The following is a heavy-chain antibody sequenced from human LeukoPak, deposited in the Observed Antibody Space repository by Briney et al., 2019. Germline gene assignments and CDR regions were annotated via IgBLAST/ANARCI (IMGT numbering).Heavy chain of an antibody. CDR3: ARGMPYYDFWSGSDY. V-gene: IGHV3-48*03. CDR1: GLTFSSYD. D-gene: IGHD3-3*01. CDR2: ISSSGNLI. Sequence: PGGSLRLSCEASGLTFSSYDMNWVRQAPGKGLEWVSYISSSGNLIHYADSVKGRFTFSRDNARNSLYLQMNSLRADDTAIYYCARGMPYYDFWSGSDYWGQGTLVTVSS. J-gene: IGHJ4*02.